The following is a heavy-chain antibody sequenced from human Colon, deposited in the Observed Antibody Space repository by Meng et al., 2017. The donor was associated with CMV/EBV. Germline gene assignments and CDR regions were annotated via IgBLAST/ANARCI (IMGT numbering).Heavy chain of an antibody. D-gene: IGHD1-26*01. CDR2: MNPKSGQS. J-gene: IGHJ4*02. Sequence: ASVKVSCKTSGYYFNNYDINWVRRATGQGLEWVGWMNPKSGQSGYAGKFQGRVTITTDTSTTTAFLELSDLRSDDTPVYYCTRHLRGNSFDYWGQGSLVTVSS. CDR1: GYYFNNYD. CDR3: TRHLRGNSFDY. V-gene: IGHV1-8*03.